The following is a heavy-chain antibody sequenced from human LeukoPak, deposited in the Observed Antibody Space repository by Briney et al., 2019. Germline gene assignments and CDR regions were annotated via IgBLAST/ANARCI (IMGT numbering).Heavy chain of an antibody. J-gene: IGHJ4*02. D-gene: IGHD5-24*01. V-gene: IGHV3-7*01. CDR1: GFTFSNAR. CDR3: ARHGSRVFDS. CDR2: IKQDGREN. Sequence: QSGGSLRLSCATPGFTFSNARVGWVRQAPGEGLEGVANIKQDGRENYYVDSVKGRFAVSRDNARNSLYLQMNSLRAEDTAVNYCARHGSRVFDSWGQGTLVTVSS.